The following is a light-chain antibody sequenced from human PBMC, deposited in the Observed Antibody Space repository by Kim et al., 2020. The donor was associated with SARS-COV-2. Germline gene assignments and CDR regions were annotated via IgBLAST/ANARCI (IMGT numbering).Light chain of an antibody. V-gene: IGLV1-44*01. CDR2: NDN. Sequence: GQRVTISCSGSSSNAGHHCVNCYQQLPGTAPKVFIYNDNQRPSGVPDRFSGSRSGTSASLAISGLQSEDEADYYCATWDVSLNGGVFGGGTQLTVL. J-gene: IGLJ3*02. CDR1: SSNAGHHC. CDR3: ATWDVSLNGGV.